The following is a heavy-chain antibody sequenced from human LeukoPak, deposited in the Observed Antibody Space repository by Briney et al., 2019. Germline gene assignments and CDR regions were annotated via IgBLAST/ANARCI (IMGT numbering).Heavy chain of an antibody. D-gene: IGHD2-15*01. CDR2: IKQDGSEK. J-gene: IGHJ4*02. Sequence: PGGSLRLSCAASGFTFSSYWMSWVPQAPGKGLEWVANIKQDGSEKYYVDSVKGRFTISRDNAKNSLYLQMNSLRAEDTAVYYCARDRYSITVAVYYFDYWGQGTLVTVSS. CDR1: GFTFSSYW. CDR3: ARDRYSITVAVYYFDY. V-gene: IGHV3-7*01.